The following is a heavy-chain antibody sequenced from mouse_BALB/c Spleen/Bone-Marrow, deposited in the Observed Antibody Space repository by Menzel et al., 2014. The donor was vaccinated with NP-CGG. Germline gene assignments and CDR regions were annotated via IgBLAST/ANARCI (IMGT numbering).Heavy chain of an antibody. V-gene: IGHV5-17*02. CDR2: ISSGSSTI. CDR3: ARWGYYYAMDH. J-gene: IGHJ4*01. Sequence: EVQLVESGGGLVQPGGSRKLSCAASGFTFSSFGMHWVRQAPEKGLEWVAYISSGSSTIYYADTVKGRFTISRDNPKNTLFLQMTSLRSEDTAMYYCARWGYYYAMDHWGQGTSVTVSS. CDR1: GFTFSSFG.